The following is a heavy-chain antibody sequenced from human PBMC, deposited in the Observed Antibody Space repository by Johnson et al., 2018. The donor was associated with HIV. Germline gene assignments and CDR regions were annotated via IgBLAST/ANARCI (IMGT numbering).Heavy chain of an antibody. V-gene: IGHV3-53*01. CDR2: INWNGGST. Sequence: VQLVESGGGLIQPGGSLRLSCAASGLNVSSTYMSWVRQAPGKGLEWVSGINWNGGSTTYADSVKGRFTISRDNTKNSLYLQMNSLRAEDTALYYCASHRSIAADDAFDIWGQGTMVTVSS. J-gene: IGHJ3*02. D-gene: IGHD6-13*01. CDR3: ASHRSIAADDAFDI. CDR1: GLNVSSTY.